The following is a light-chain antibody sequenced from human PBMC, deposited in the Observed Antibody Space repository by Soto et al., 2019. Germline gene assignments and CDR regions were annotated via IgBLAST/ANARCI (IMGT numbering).Light chain of an antibody. Sequence: SYELTQPPSVSVSPGQTASITCSGDKLGDKYACWYQQKPGQSPVLVIYQDSKRPSGIPERFSGSNSGNTATLTISGTQAMDEADYYCQAWDSSTDVVFGGGTKLNVL. CDR2: QDS. J-gene: IGLJ2*01. V-gene: IGLV3-1*01. CDR3: QAWDSSTDVV. CDR1: KLGDKY.